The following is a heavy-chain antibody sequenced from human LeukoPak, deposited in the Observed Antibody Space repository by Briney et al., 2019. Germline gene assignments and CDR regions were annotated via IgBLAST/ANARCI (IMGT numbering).Heavy chain of an antibody. CDR1: GGSFSGYY. V-gene: IGHV4-34*01. CDR2: INHSGST. CDR3: AADYYYDSSGYLKRYDAFDI. Sequence: SETLSLTCAVYGGSFSGYYWSWIRQPPGKGLEWIGEINHSGSTNYNPSLKSRVTISVDTAKNQFSLKVSSVPAAETAVYYCAADYYYDSSGYLKRYDAFDIWGQGTMVTVSS. J-gene: IGHJ3*02. D-gene: IGHD3-22*01.